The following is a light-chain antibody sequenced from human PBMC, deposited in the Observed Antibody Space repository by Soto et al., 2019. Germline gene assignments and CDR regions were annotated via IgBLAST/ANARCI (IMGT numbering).Light chain of an antibody. Sequence: EIVLTHSPATLSLSRGEIATLSCRASQSVTNYLNWYQQKPGQGPRLLIFDASNRATGTPPRFSGSGSGTDFTLTISSLEPEDFAVYYCQQHSNWPGLITFGQGTRLEIK. J-gene: IGKJ5*01. CDR3: QQHSNWPGLIT. CDR2: DAS. CDR1: QSVTNY. V-gene: IGKV3-11*01.